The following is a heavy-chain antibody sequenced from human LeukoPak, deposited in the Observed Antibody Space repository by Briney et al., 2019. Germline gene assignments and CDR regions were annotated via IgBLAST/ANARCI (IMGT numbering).Heavy chain of an antibody. CDR2: ISYDGSNK. V-gene: IGHV3-30*18. D-gene: IGHD1-26*01. Sequence: GGSLRLSCAASGFTFSSYGMHWVRQAPGKGLEWVAVISYDGSNKYYADSVKGRFTISRDNSKNTLYLQMNSLRAEDTAVYYCAKDGGSSKPIYYFDYWGQGTLVTVSS. CDR3: AKDGGSSKPIYYFDY. CDR1: GFTFSSYG. J-gene: IGHJ4*02.